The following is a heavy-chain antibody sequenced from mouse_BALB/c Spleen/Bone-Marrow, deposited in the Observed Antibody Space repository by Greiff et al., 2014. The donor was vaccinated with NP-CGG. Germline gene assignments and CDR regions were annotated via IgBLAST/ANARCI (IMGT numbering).Heavy chain of an antibody. CDR3: AREKIYGNYLWYFDV. J-gene: IGHJ1*01. CDR2: IHPNSGNT. V-gene: IGHV1S130*01. CDR1: GYTFTSSW. Sequence: QVQLQQSGSVLVRPGASVKLSCKASGYTFTSSWMHWAKQRPGQGLEWIGEIHPNSGNTNYNEKFKGKATLTVDTSSSTAYVDLSRLTSEDSAVYYCAREKIYGNYLWYFDVWGAGTTVTVSS. D-gene: IGHD2-1*01.